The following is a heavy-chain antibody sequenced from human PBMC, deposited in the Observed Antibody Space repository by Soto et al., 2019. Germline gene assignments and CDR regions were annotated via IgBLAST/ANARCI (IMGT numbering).Heavy chain of an antibody. D-gene: IGHD2-2*01. CDR2: IIPILGIA. CDR3: AGGVVPAARPIGWLDP. J-gene: IGHJ5*02. CDR1: GGTFSSYT. Sequence: SVKVSCKASGGTFSSYTISWVRQAPGQGLEWMGRIIPILGIANYAQKFQGRVTITADKSTSTAYMELSSLRSEDTAVYYCAGGVVPAARPIGWLDPWGQGCRVTVSS. V-gene: IGHV1-69*02.